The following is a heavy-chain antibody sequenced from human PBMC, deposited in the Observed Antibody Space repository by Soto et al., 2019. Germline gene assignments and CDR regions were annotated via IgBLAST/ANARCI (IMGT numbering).Heavy chain of an antibody. V-gene: IGHV5-51*01. J-gene: IGHJ6*02. CDR1: GYSFTNYW. CDR3: ASEGGYDTGGMDV. Sequence: GESLKISCKGSGYSFTNYWIGWVRQMPGKGLEWMGIIYPGDSNTRYSPSFQGQVTISADRSISTAYLQWSSLKASDTAMYYCASEGGYDTGGMDVWGQGTTVTVSS. D-gene: IGHD5-12*01. CDR2: IYPGDSNT.